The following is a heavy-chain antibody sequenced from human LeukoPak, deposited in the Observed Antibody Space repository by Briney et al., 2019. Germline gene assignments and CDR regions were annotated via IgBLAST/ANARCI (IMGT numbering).Heavy chain of an antibody. CDR1: GFTFRDAA. CDR2: ISFSGDNS. D-gene: IGHD5-24*01. J-gene: IGHJ3*01. CDR3: AKDIQSST. V-gene: IGHV3-23*01. Sequence: GGSLRLSCAASGFTFRDAAMTWVRQAPGKGLEWISLISFSGDNSYADSVKGRFTISRDNSKNTLSLQMNSLRVEDTAIYYCAKDIQSSTWGLGTMVIVSS.